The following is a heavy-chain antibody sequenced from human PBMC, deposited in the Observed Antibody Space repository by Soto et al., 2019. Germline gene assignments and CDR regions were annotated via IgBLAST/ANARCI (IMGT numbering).Heavy chain of an antibody. CDR3: ARPITMVRGVTVEGYYYYMDV. CDR1: GGSISSSSYY. CDR2: IYYSGST. V-gene: IGHV4-39*01. D-gene: IGHD3-10*01. J-gene: IGHJ6*03. Sequence: PSETLSLTCTVSGGSISSSSYYWGWIRQPPGKGLEWIGSIYYSGSTYYNPSLKSRVTISVDTSKNQFSLKLSSVTAADTAVYYCARPITMVRGVTVEGYYYYMDVWGKGTTVTVSS.